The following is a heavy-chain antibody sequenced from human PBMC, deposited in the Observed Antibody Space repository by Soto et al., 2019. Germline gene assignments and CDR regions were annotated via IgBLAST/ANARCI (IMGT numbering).Heavy chain of an antibody. CDR1: GYTFTSYG. Sequence: QVQLVQSGAEVKKPGASVKVSCKASGYTFTSYGISWVRQAPGQGLEWMGWISAYNGNTNYAQKLQGRVTMTTDTSTSTAYMELRSLRSDDTAVYYCARERNGYYGSGSYYRSQFDYWGQGPWSPSPQ. J-gene: IGHJ4*02. V-gene: IGHV1-18*04. CDR2: ISAYNGNT. D-gene: IGHD3-10*01. CDR3: ARERNGYYGSGSYYRSQFDY.